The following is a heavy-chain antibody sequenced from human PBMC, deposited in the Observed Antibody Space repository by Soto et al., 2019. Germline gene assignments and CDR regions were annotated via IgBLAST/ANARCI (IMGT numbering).Heavy chain of an antibody. CDR1: GDSVTTGSSS. D-gene: IGHD3-10*01. CDR3: ARRGSGSYSDY. Sequence: SETLSLTCTVSGDSVTTGSSSWTWIRQPPGNGLEWIGNISYSGSTYYNPSLKSRVTISVDTSKNQFSLKLSSVTAADTAVYYCARRGSGSYSDYWGQGTLVTVSS. V-gene: IGHV4-39*01. CDR2: ISYSGST. J-gene: IGHJ4*02.